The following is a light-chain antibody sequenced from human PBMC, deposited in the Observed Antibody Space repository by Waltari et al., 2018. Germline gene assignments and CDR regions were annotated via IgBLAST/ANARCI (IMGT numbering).Light chain of an antibody. V-gene: IGKV1-6*01. J-gene: IGKJ1*01. CDR3: LQDYNYPRT. CDR1: QDIRND. Sequence: AIQMTQSPSSLSASVVARITITCRASQDIRNDVGWYQQKPGEAPKLPIYAASSLQSGVPSNFSGSGSGTDFTLTISSLQPEDFATYYCLQDYNYPRTFGQGTKVEIK. CDR2: AAS.